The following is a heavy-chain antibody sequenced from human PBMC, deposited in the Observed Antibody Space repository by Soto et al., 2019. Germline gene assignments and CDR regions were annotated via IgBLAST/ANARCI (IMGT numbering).Heavy chain of an antibody. J-gene: IGHJ4*02. CDR3: ARHGQYSGSYLSNFDY. D-gene: IGHD1-26*01. Sequence: QLQLQESGPGLVKPSETLSLTCTVSGGSISSSSYYWGWIRQPPGKGLEWIGSIYYNGSTYYNPSLKSRVTISVDTSKNQFSLKLNSVTAADTAVFYCARHGQYSGSYLSNFDYWGQGTLVTVSS. CDR1: GGSISSSSYY. CDR2: IYYNGST. V-gene: IGHV4-39*01.